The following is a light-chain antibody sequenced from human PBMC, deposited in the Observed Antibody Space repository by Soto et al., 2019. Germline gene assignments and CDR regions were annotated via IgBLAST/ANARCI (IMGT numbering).Light chain of an antibody. CDR1: QSVSSSY. J-gene: IGKJ5*01. CDR2: GAS. V-gene: IGKV3-20*01. CDR3: QQYDSSPVT. Sequence: ILVTTCPVTLSLSPGESALFSCRSSQSVSSSYLAWYQQKPGQAPRLLIYGASSRATGIPDRFSGTGSETDFTLTISRLEPEDFAVYYCQQYDSSPVTFGQGTRLEIK.